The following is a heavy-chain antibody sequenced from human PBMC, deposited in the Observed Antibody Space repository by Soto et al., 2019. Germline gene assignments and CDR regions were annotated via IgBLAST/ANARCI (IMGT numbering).Heavy chain of an antibody. CDR2: IIPIFGTA. V-gene: IGHV1-69*01. J-gene: IGHJ6*02. D-gene: IGHD3-3*01. CDR1: GGTFSSYA. CDR3: ARDGKMGVDFWSGWDV. Sequence: QVQLVQSGAEVKKPGSSVKVSCKASGGTFSSYAISWVRQAPGQGLEWMGGIIPIFGTANYPQKFQGRVTITADESTSTAYMELSSLRSEDTAVYYCARDGKMGVDFWSGWDVWGQGPTVIVSS.